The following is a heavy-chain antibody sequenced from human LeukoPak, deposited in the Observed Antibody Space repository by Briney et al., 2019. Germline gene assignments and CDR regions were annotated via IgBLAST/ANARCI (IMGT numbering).Heavy chain of an antibody. J-gene: IGHJ4*02. CDR2: IYWDNDR. Sequence: SGPTLVKPTQTLTLTCTFSGLSLSTNGVGVGWIRQPPGEALEWLALIYWDNDRRFSPSLKSRLSIAKDSSKNQVVLTMANMDPVDTATYYCAAGEHYEVLSWGQGTLVTVSS. CDR3: AAGEHYEVLS. D-gene: IGHD3-9*01. CDR1: GLSLSTNGVG. V-gene: IGHV2-5*02.